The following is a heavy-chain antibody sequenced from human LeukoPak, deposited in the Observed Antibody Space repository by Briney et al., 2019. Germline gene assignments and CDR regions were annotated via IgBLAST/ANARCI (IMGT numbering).Heavy chain of an antibody. CDR2: ISWNSGSI. J-gene: IGHJ3*02. Sequence: PGRSLRLSCAASGFTFDDYAMHWVRQAPGKGLEWVSGISWNSGSIGYADSVKGRFTISRNNANNSLYLQMNSLRAEDTALYYFAKGFYYYGSGSIDAFDIWGQGTMVTVSS. D-gene: IGHD3-10*01. CDR1: GFTFDDYA. CDR3: AKGFYYYGSGSIDAFDI. V-gene: IGHV3-9*01.